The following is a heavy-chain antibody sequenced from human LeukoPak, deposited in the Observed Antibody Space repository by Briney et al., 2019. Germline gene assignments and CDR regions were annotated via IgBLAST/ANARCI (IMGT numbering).Heavy chain of an antibody. CDR1: GFTFDDYA. CDR3: AKDIVYDILTGYPDY. J-gene: IGHJ4*02. CDR2: ISWNSGSI. D-gene: IGHD3-9*01. V-gene: IGHV3-9*01. Sequence: GGSLRLSCAASGFTFDDYAMHWVRQAPGKGLEWVSGISWNSGSIGYADSVKGRFTISRDNAKNSLYLQMDSLRAEDTALYYCAKDIVYDILTGYPDYWGQGTLVTVSS.